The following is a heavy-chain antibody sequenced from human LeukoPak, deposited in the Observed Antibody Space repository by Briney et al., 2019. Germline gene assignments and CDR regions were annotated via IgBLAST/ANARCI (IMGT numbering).Heavy chain of an antibody. CDR1: GGSLSSYF. Sequence: PSETLSLTCTDSGGSLSSYFWSWIWQPPGKGLEWIGYIYYSGSTNYNPSLKSRVTISVDTSKNQFSLKLSSVTAADTAVYYCAREVTGTTYYSMDVWGQGTTVTVSS. V-gene: IGHV4-59*01. D-gene: IGHD1-7*01. CDR3: AREVTGTTYYSMDV. CDR2: IYYSGST. J-gene: IGHJ6*03.